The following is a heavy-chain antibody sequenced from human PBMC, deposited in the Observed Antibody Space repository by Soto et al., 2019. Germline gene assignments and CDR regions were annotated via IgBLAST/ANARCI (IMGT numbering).Heavy chain of an antibody. CDR3: ARSKRDIVGVVAATDYYYGMDV. CDR2: IIPIFGTA. CDR1: GGTFSSYA. J-gene: IGHJ6*02. V-gene: IGHV1-69*01. Sequence: QVQLVQSGAEVKKPGSSVKVSCKASGGTFSSYAISWVRQAPGQGLEWMGGIIPIFGTANYAQKFQGRVTINADESTSTAYMELSSLRSEDTAVYYCARSKRDIVGVVAATDYYYGMDVWGQGTTVTVSS. D-gene: IGHD2-15*01.